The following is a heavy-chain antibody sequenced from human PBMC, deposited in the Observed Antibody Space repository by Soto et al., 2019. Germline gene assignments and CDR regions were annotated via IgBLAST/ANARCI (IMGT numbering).Heavy chain of an antibody. CDR1: GFIFSNYA. CDR2: ISVSGGST. D-gene: IGHD5-18*01. J-gene: IGHJ6*02. CDR3: AKAGVQLWSNGMDV. V-gene: IGHV3-23*01. Sequence: GGSLRLSCAASGFIFSNYAMSWVRQAPGKGLECVSVISVSGGSTYYADSVKGRFTISRDNSKNTLYLQMNSLRAEDTAVYYCAKAGVQLWSNGMDVWGQGTTVTVSS.